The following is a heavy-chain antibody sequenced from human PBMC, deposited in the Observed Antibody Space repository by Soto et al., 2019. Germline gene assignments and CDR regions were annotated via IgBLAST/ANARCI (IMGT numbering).Heavy chain of an antibody. CDR1: GVSISTSNW. J-gene: IGHJ4*02. D-gene: IGHD6-13*01. CDR2: VYRTGST. V-gene: IGHV4-4*02. Sequence: PSETLSLTCAASGVSISTSNWWSWVRQPPGKGLEWIGEVYRTGSTNYNPSLESRLTISVDKSKNQFSLKLTSVTAADTAVYYCARAAMGASSWPFDYWGQGTLVTSPQ. CDR3: ARAAMGASSWPFDY.